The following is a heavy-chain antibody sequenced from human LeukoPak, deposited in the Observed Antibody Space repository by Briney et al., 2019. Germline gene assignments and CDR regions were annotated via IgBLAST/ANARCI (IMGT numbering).Heavy chain of an antibody. CDR2: IYYSGST. J-gene: IGHJ4*02. D-gene: IGHD5-24*01. Sequence: SETLSLTCTVSGGSISSSSYYWGWLRQPPGKGLEWIGSIYYSGSTYYNPSLKSRVTISVDTSKNQFSLKLSSVTAADTAVYYCARVDGYNLRYFDYWGQGTLVTVSS. CDR3: ARVDGYNLRYFDY. V-gene: IGHV4-39*01. CDR1: GGSISSSSYY.